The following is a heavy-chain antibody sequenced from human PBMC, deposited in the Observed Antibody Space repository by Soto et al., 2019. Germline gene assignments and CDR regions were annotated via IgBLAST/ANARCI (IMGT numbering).Heavy chain of an antibody. D-gene: IGHD6-19*01. V-gene: IGHV3-23*01. CDR2: IGSSGTTT. CDR3: ARLVVNRGCMD. J-gene: IGHJ4*02. CDR1: GFTFSNYD. Sequence: EVQLLESGGGLVEPGGSLRLSCATSGFTFSNYDMSWVRQAPGKGLELVSSIGSSGTTTYYADSVKGRFTISRGNSKNTLYLQMNSLRVEDTAVYYCARLVVNRGCMDWGQGTLVTVSS.